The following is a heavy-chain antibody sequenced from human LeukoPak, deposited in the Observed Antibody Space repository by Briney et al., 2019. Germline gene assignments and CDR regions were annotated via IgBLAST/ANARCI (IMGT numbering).Heavy chain of an antibody. CDR1: GGSISSYY. V-gene: IGHV4-59*01. CDR2: IYYSGST. Sequence: SETLSLTCTVPGGSISSYYWSWIRQPPGKGLEWIGYIYYSGSTNYNPSLKSRVTISVDTSKNQFSLKLSSVTAADTAVYYCARDRAILPGEGAFDIWGQGTMVTVSS. D-gene: IGHD2-15*01. CDR3: ARDRAILPGEGAFDI. J-gene: IGHJ3*02.